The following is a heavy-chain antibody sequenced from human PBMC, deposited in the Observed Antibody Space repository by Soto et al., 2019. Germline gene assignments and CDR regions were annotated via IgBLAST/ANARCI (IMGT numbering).Heavy chain of an antibody. Sequence: PVGSLRLSCAASGFTFSSYAMSWVCQAPGKGLEWVSAISGSGGSTYYADSVKGRFTISRDNSKNTLYLQMNSLRAEDTAVYYCAKLKGTGYYYYYGMDVWGQGTTVTVSS. CDR2: ISGSGGST. CDR3: AKLKGTGYYYYYGMDV. J-gene: IGHJ6*02. V-gene: IGHV3-23*01. CDR1: GFTFSSYA. D-gene: IGHD3-10*01.